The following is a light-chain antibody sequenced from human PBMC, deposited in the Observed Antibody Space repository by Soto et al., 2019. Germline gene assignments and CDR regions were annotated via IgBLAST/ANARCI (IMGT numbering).Light chain of an antibody. V-gene: IGKV1-39*01. CDR2: AAS. CDR1: QSISSY. Sequence: IQVTQSTSTLSASVGDGVTIICLASQSISSYLNWYQQKPGQAPNLLIYAASTLQAGVPSRFRGSGSGTDFTLTISSLQPEDFATYFCQQSNSSPPTFGGGTKVDIK. CDR3: QQSNSSPPT. J-gene: IGKJ4*01.